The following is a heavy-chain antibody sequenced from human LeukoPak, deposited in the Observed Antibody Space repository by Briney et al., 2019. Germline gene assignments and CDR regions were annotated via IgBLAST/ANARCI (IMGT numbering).Heavy chain of an antibody. CDR3: ARDGRDAYYDVWSGYYTDYFDY. J-gene: IGHJ4*02. D-gene: IGHD3-3*01. V-gene: IGHV4-38-2*02. CDR1: GYSIGSGYY. CDR2: IDHSGTI. Sequence: SETLSLTCTVSGYSIGSGYYWGWIRQPPGKGLEWIGSIDHSGTIYYNPSLKSRLTISVDTSKNQFSLKLSSVTAADTAVYYCARDGRDAYYDVWSGYYTDYFDYWGQGTLVTVSS.